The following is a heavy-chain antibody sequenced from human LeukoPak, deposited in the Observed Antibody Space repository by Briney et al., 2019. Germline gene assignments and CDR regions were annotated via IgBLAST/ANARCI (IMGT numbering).Heavy chain of an antibody. CDR2: IYSGGST. V-gene: IGHV3-66*01. D-gene: IGHD6-13*01. CDR3: ASSSYPSYFDY. CDR1: GFTVSSNY. J-gene: IGHJ4*02. Sequence: GGSLRLSCAASGFTVSSNYMSWVRQAPGKGLEWVSVIYSGGSTYYADSVKGRFTISRDNSKNTLYLQMNSLRAKDTAVYYCASSSYPSYFDYWGQGTLVTVSS.